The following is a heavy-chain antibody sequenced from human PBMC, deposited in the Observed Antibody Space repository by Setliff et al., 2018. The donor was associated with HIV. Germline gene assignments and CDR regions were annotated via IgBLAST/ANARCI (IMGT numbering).Heavy chain of an antibody. Sequence: ASVKVSCKTSGYTFINYYVHWMRQAPGQGPEWLGVINPSEGNTNRAPRFQDRVTVTRDTSTSTVYLELRRLTSEDTAIYYCARDLIQPLSDYYFDVWGQGTPVTVSS. CDR2: INPSEGNT. CDR3: ARDLIQPLSDYYFDV. D-gene: IGHD5-18*01. CDR1: GYTFINYY. J-gene: IGHJ4*02. V-gene: IGHV1-46*01.